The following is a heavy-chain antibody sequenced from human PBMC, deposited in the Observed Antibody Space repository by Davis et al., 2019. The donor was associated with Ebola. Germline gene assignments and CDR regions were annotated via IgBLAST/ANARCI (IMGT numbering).Heavy chain of an antibody. CDR3: ARVSATVTTFDS. CDR2: INPNSGGT. V-gene: IGHV1-2*02. CDR1: GSTFTDYY. Sequence: AASVKVSCKSSGSTFTDYYIHWVRQAPGQGLEWMGWINPNSGGTNYAQKFQGRVTMTRDTSISTAYMELSRLRSDDTAVYSCARVSATVTTFDSWGQGTLVTVSS. J-gene: IGHJ4*02. D-gene: IGHD4-17*01.